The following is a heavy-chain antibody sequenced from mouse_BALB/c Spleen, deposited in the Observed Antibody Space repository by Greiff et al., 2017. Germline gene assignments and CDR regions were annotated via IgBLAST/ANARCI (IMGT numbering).Heavy chain of an antibody. CDR3: ARGLITTVVATPY. CDR2: IYPGNGDT. V-gene: IGHV1-12*01. Sequence: LQQPGAELVKPGASVKMSCKASGYTFTSYNMHWVKQTPGQGLEWIGAIYPGNGDTSYNQKFKGKATLTADKSSSTAYMQLSSLTSEDSAVYYCARGLITTVVATPYWGQGTLVTVSA. D-gene: IGHD1-1*01. CDR1: GYTFTSYN. J-gene: IGHJ3*01.